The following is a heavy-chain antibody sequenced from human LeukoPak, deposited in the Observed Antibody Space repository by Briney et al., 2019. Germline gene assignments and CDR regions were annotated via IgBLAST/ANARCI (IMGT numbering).Heavy chain of an antibody. CDR2: IYYNGAT. CDR1: GGSIGRDY. D-gene: IGHD6-19*01. V-gene: IGHV4-59*08. J-gene: IGHJ4*02. CDR3: AKYGNSGWVIDS. Sequence: SETLSLTCTVSGGSIGRDYWTWIRQPPGKGLEYIGYIYYNGATNYNPSLKSRVTVSVDTSKNQFSLKLSSVTAADTAVYFCAKYGNSGWVIDSWGQGTLVTVSS.